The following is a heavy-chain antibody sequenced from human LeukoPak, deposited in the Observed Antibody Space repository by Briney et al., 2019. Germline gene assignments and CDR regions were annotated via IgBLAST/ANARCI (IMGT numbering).Heavy chain of an antibody. J-gene: IGHJ4*02. Sequence: PSQTLSLTCTVSGGSISSGSYYWSWIRQPAGKGLEWIGRIYTSGSTNYNPSLKSRVTISVDTSKNQFSLKLSSVTAADTAVYYCARQDGYNLDHWGQGTLVTVSS. CDR3: ARQDGYNLDH. V-gene: IGHV4-61*02. D-gene: IGHD5-24*01. CDR2: IYTSGST. CDR1: GGSISSGSYY.